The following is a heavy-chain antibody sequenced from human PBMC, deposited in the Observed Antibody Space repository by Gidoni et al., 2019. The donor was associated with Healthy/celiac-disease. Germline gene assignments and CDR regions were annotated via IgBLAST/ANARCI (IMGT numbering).Heavy chain of an antibody. CDR1: GFTFSSYS. V-gene: IGHV3-21*01. D-gene: IGHD3-22*01. Sequence: EVQLVESGGGLVKPGGSLRLSCAASGFTFSSYSMNWVRQAPGKGLEWFSSISSSSSYIYDADSVKGRFTISRDNAKNSLYLQMNSLRAEDTAVYYCARVGYYDSSGIYYFDYWGQGTLVTVSS. CDR3: ARVGYYDSSGIYYFDY. J-gene: IGHJ4*02. CDR2: ISSSSSYI.